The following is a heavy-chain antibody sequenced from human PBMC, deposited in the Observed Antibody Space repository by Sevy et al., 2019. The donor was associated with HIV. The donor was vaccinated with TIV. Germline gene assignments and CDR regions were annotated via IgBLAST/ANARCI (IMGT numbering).Heavy chain of an antibody. CDR1: GFIFSSYA. Sequence: GGSLRLSCAASGFIFSSYAMSWVRQAPGKGREWVSTISGHGGSTYYADSVKGRFTISRDNSKNTLDLQMNSLRAEDTAVYYCAGGFWSGFDYWGQGTLVTVSS. D-gene: IGHD3-3*01. V-gene: IGHV3-23*01. CDR3: AGGFWSGFDY. J-gene: IGHJ4*02. CDR2: ISGHGGST.